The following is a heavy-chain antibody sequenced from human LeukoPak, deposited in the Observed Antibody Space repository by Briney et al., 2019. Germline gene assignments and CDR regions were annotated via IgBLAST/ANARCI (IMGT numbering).Heavy chain of an antibody. J-gene: IGHJ5*02. CDR3: AKDSYYDILTGYYKGWNWFDP. Sequence: GGSLRLSCAASGFTVSSNYMSWVRQAPGKGLEWVSVIYSGGSTYYADSVKGRFTISRDNSKSTLYIQMNSLRAEDTAVYYCAKDSYYDILTGYYKGWNWFDPWGQGTLVTVSS. CDR1: GFTVSSNY. D-gene: IGHD3-9*01. CDR2: IYSGGST. V-gene: IGHV3-53*01.